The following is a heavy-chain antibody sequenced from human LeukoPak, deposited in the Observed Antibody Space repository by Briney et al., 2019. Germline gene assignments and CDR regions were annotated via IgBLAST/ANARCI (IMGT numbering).Heavy chain of an antibody. Sequence: SETLSLTCAVYGGSFSGYYWSWIRQPPGKGLEWIGEINHSGSTNYNPSLKSRVTISVDTSKNQFSLKLSSVTAADTAVYYCARQELAVAGSGSFDYWGQGTLVTVSS. J-gene: IGHJ4*02. D-gene: IGHD6-19*01. CDR2: INHSGST. V-gene: IGHV4-34*01. CDR1: GGSFSGYY. CDR3: ARQELAVAGSGSFDY.